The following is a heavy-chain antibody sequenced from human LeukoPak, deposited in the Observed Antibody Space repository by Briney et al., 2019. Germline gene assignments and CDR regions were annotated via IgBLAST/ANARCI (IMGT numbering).Heavy chain of an antibody. CDR1: GYTFTSYG. Sequence: ASVKVSCKASGYTFTSYGISWVRQAPGQGLEWMGWISAYNGNTNYAQKLQGRVTMTTDTSTSTAYMELRSLRSDDTAAYYCARNGQWELANWFDPWGQGTLVTVSS. D-gene: IGHD1-26*01. CDR2: ISAYNGNT. J-gene: IGHJ5*02. CDR3: ARNGQWELANWFDP. V-gene: IGHV1-18*01.